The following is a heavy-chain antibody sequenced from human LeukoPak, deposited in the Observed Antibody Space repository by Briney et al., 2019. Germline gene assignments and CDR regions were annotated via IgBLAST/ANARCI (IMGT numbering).Heavy chain of an antibody. D-gene: IGHD6-6*01. V-gene: IGHV4-34*01. CDR1: GGSLSGYY. Sequence: PSETLSLTCGVNGGSLSGYYWSWIRQSPTKELEWLGEINHSGSTNYNPSLQSRVTISVDTSKNQFYLNLKSMTAADTAVYYCARRRWSSSSVIGYWGRGTRVTV. CDR3: ARRRWSSSSVIGY. CDR2: INHSGST. J-gene: IGHJ4*02.